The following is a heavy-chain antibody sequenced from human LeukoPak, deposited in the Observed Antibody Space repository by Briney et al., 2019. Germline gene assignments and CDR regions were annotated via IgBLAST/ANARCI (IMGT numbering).Heavy chain of an antibody. CDR1: GYSISSGYY. Sequence: SETLSLTCAVSGYSISSGYYWSWIRQPAGKGLEWIGRIYTSGSTNYNPSLKSRVTMSVDTSKNQFSLKLSSVTAADTAVYYCARDRGLVDYWGQGTLVTVSS. CDR2: IYTSGST. V-gene: IGHV4-4*07. D-gene: IGHD6-19*01. CDR3: ARDRGLVDY. J-gene: IGHJ4*02.